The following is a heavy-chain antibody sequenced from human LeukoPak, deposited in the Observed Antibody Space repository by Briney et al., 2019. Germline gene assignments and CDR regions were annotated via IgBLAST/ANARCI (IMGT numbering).Heavy chain of an antibody. Sequence: SETLSLTCTVSDFSINSGYHWGWVRQPPGKGLEWIGSMHHSGSTYYNPSLKSRVTMSTDTSKSQFSLKLSSVTAADTAVYYLARDRSYFTFDYWGQETLVTVSS. CDR1: DFSINSGYH. D-gene: IGHD3-10*01. J-gene: IGHJ4*02. CDR3: ARDRSYFTFDY. CDR2: MHHSGST. V-gene: IGHV4-38-2*02.